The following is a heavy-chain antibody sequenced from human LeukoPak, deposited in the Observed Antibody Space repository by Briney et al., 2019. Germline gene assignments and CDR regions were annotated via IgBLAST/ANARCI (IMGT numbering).Heavy chain of an antibody. V-gene: IGHV1-2*02. Sequence: ASVKVSCKASGYTFTGYYMHWVRQASGQGLEWMGWINPNSGGTNYARKFQGRVTMTRDTSISTAYMELSRLRSDDTAVYYCARLLGTWNTFDYWGQGTLVTVSS. CDR1: GYTFTGYY. D-gene: IGHD1-1*01. CDR3: ARLLGTWNTFDY. J-gene: IGHJ4*02. CDR2: INPNSGGT.